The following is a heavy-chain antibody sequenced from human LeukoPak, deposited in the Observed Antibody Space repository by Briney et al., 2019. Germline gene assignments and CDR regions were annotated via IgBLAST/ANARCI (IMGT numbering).Heavy chain of an antibody. J-gene: IGHJ5*02. CDR1: GYSFTSYW. CDR2: IYPGDSDT. Sequence: GESLKISCKGSGYSFTSYWIGWVRQMPGKGLEWMGIIYPGDSDTRYSPSFQGQVTIPADKSISTAYLQWSSLKASDTAMYYCARRSSAYGAGFDPWGQGTLVTVSS. CDR3: ARRSSAYGAGFDP. D-gene: IGHD4-17*01. V-gene: IGHV5-51*01.